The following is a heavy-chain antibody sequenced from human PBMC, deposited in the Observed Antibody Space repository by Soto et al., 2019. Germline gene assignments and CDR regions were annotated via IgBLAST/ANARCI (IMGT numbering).Heavy chain of an antibody. CDR3: ARVSATGWHVNGRDYFDH. CDR2: FCYTGST. CDR1: GGSISWRC. V-gene: IGHV4-59*12. D-gene: IGHD6-19*01. J-gene: IGHJ4*02. Sequence: KALETLSLTCTVSGGSISWRCWSWVRQSPGKGLEWIGYFCYTGSTNYNPSLKSRVTISVDRSKTQCSLKLTSVTAADTAVYYCARVSATGWHVNGRDYFDHWGQGTLVTV.